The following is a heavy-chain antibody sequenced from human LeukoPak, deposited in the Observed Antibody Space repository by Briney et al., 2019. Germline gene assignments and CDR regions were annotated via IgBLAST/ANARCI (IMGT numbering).Heavy chain of an antibody. CDR2: INAGNGNT. CDR1: GYTFTSYA. V-gene: IGHV1-3*01. J-gene: IGHJ4*02. Sequence: ASVTVSFKASGYTFTSYAMHWVHQAPGQRLEWMGWINAGNGNTKYSQKFQGRVTITRDTSASTAYMELSSLRSEDTAVYYCARASEYSSSLDYWGQGTLVTVSS. CDR3: ARASEYSSSLDY. D-gene: IGHD6-6*01.